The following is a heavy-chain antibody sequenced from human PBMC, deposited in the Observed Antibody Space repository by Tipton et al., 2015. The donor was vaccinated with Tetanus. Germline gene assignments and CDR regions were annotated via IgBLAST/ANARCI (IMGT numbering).Heavy chain of an antibody. CDR3: ARRGDRSQYWYFDL. V-gene: IGHV5-51*01. CDR1: GFTFTRYW. D-gene: IGHD3-22*01. CDR2: IHPSDSDT. Sequence: VQLVQSGAEVKKPGESLKISCKGSGFTFTRYWIGWVRQMPGKGLEWMGIIHPSDSDTRYSPSFQGQVTISADKSLSTVSLQWNSRKASDPAIYFCARRGDRSQYWYFDLWGRGTLVTVSS. J-gene: IGHJ2*01.